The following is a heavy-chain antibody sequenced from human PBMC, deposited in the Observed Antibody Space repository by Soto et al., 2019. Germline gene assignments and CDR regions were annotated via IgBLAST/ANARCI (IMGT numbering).Heavy chain of an antibody. Sequence: QITLKESGPTLVKSTQTLTLTCTFSGFSLSTSGVGVGWIRQPPGKALEWLALIYWDDDKRYSPSQKSRLTINKDTSKNHVVLTMTNMDHVDTATYYCALRGYCSGDSCYSAWGQGILVTVSS. D-gene: IGHD2-15*01. V-gene: IGHV2-5*02. CDR1: GFSLSTSGVG. J-gene: IGHJ5*02. CDR2: IYWDDDK. CDR3: ALRGYCSGDSCYSA.